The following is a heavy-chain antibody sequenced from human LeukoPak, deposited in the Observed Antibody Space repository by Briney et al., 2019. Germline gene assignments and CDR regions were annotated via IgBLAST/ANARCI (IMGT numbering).Heavy chain of an antibody. CDR1: GGSISSGGYY. D-gene: IGHD3-22*01. V-gene: IGHV4-39*07. J-gene: IGHJ4*02. CDR2: IYYSGST. Sequence: SQTLSLTCTVSGGSISSGGYYWGWIRQPPGKGLEWIGSIYYSGSTYYNPSLKSRVTISVDTSKNQFSLKLSSVTAADTAVYYCASAIPYYDSSGYWIYYFDYWGQGTLVTVSS. CDR3: ASAIPYYDSSGYWIYYFDY.